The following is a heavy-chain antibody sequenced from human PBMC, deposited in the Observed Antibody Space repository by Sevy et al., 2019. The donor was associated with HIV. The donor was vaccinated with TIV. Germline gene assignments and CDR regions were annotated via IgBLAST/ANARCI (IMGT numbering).Heavy chain of an antibody. CDR2: ISAYNGNT. D-gene: IGHD2-15*01. V-gene: IGHV1-18*01. CDR1: GYTFTSYG. J-gene: IGHJ6*03. Sequence: ASVKVSCKASGYTFTSYGISWVRQAPGQGLEWMGWISAYNGNTNYAQKLQGRVTMTTDTSTSTAYMELRSLRSDDTAVYYGARGGRQGGYYYYYMDVWGKGTTVTVSS. CDR3: ARGGRQGGYYYYYMDV.